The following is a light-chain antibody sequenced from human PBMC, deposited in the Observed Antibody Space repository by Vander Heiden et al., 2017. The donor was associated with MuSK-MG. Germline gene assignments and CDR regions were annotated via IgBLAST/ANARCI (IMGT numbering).Light chain of an antibody. Sequence: DIQMTPSPSSLSASVGDRVTITCRASQSISSYLNWYQQKPGKAPKHLIYAASSLQSGGPSRFSSSGCGTDVTLTISSLQPEDVATYYCQQSYSTPKLTFGRGTKVEIK. CDR1: QSISSY. J-gene: IGKJ4*01. V-gene: IGKV1-39*01. CDR2: AAS. CDR3: QQSYSTPKLT.